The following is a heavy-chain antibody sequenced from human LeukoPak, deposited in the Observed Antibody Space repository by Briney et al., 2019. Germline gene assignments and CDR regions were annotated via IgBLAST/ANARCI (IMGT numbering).Heavy chain of an antibody. CDR3: ARSSGYCSGGSCYWFDYYYYYMDV. D-gene: IGHD2-15*01. J-gene: IGHJ6*03. CDR1: GYTFTSYG. Sequence: GASVKVSCKASGYTFTSYGISWARQAPGQGLEWMGWISAYNGNTNYAQKLQGRVTMTTDTSTSTAYMELRSLRSDDTAVYYCARSSGYCSGGSCYWFDYYYYYMDVWGKGTTVTVSS. CDR2: ISAYNGNT. V-gene: IGHV1-18*01.